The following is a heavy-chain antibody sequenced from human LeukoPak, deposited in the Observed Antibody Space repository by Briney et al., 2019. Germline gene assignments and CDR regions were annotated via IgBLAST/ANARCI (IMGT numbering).Heavy chain of an antibody. J-gene: IGHJ4*02. V-gene: IGHV3-23*01. CDR1: GFTFSSYA. CDR3: AKTAEGYCSGGSCKDY. CDR2: ISGSGGST. Sequence: GGSLRLSCAASGFTFSSYAMSWVRQAPGKGLEWVSAISGSGGSTYYADSVKGRFTISRDNSKNTLYPQMNSLRAEDTAVYYCAKTAEGYCSGGSCKDYWGQGTLVTVSS. D-gene: IGHD2-15*01.